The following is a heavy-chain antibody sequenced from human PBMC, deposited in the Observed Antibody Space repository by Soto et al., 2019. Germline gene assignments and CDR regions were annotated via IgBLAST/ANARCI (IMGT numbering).Heavy chain of an antibody. V-gene: IGHV3-74*01. CDR1: GFTFSSYW. Sequence: TGGSLRLSCAASGFTFSSYWMHWVRQAPGKGLVWVSRINSDGSSTSYADSVKGRFTISRDNAKNTLYLQMNSLRAEDTAVYYCARDQTLGIAAGSFFGFDPWGQGTLVTVSS. D-gene: IGHD6-13*01. CDR2: INSDGSST. J-gene: IGHJ5*02. CDR3: ARDQTLGIAAGSFFGFDP.